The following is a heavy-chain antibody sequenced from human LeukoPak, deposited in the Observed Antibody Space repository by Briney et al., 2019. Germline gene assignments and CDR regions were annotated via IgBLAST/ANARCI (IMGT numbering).Heavy chain of an antibody. CDR2: ISGSGGRT. V-gene: IGHV3-23*01. D-gene: IGHD1-26*01. J-gene: IGHJ4*02. Sequence: PGGSLRLSCAASGFTFSSYAMTWVRQAPGKGLEWVSTISGSGGRTYYADSVKGRFTISTDNSNNTLYLQMHSLRAEDTAVYYCAKKTPAGSYLYFDYWGQGTLVTVSS. CDR3: AKKTPAGSYLYFDY. CDR1: GFTFSSYA.